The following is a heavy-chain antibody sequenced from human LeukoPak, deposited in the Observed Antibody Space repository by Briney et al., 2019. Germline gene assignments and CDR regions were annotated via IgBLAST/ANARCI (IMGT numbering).Heavy chain of an antibody. CDR3: AKLVEDSSGYYYGPRDY. CDR1: GGSFSGYY. J-gene: IGHJ4*02. D-gene: IGHD3-22*01. CDR2: INHSGST. Sequence: SETLSLTCAVYGGSFSGYYWSWIRQPPGKGLEWIGEINHSGSTNYNPSLKSRVTISVDTSKNQFSLKLSSVTAADTAVYYCAKLVEDSSGYYYGPRDYWGQGTLVTVSS. V-gene: IGHV4-34*01.